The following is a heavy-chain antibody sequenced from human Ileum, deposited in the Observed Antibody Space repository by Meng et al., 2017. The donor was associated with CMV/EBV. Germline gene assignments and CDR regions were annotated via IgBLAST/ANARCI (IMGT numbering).Heavy chain of an antibody. CDR1: GYTFTSYY. V-gene: IGHV1-46*01. CDR3: ARDYDSSGYPGGYFDY. D-gene: IGHD3-22*01. CDR2: INPSGGST. Sequence: GYTFTSYYMAWGRQAPGQGLEWMGIINPSGGSTSYAQKFQGRVTMTRDTSTSTVYMELSSLRSEDTAVYYCARDYDSSGYPGGYFDYWGQGTLVTVSS. J-gene: IGHJ4*02.